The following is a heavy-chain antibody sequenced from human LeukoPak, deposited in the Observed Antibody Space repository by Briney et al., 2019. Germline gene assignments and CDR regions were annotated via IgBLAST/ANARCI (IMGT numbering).Heavy chain of an antibody. J-gene: IGHJ3*02. V-gene: IGHV1-69*01. D-gene: IGHD6-19*01. CDR2: IIPIFGTA. CDR3: ARDIIAVAGEDAFDI. CDR1: GGTFSSYA. Sequence: SVKVSCKASGGTFSSYAISWVRQVPGQGLEWMGGIIPIFGTANYAQKFQGRVTITADESTSTAYMELSSLRSEDTAVYYCARDIIAVAGEDAFDIWGQGTMVTVSS.